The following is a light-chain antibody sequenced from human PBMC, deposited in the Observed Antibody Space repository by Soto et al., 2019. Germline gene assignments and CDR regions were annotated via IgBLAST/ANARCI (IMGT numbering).Light chain of an antibody. V-gene: IGLV2-14*01. Sequence: QSALTQPASVSGSPGQSITISCTGTNSDIGTYNFVSWYQQHPGKVPKLLIYEVSNRPSGVSNRFSGSKSGNTASLTISGLQAEDEADYYCSSHTNKNTLLFGGGTKLTVL. J-gene: IGLJ2*01. CDR2: EVS. CDR1: NSDIGTYNF. CDR3: SSHTNKNTLL.